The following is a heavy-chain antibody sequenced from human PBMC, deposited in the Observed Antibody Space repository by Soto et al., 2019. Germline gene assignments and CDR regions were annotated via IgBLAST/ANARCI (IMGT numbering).Heavy chain of an antibody. CDR1: GFTFTNFA. CDR2: ISGTGDTT. J-gene: IGHJ4*02. D-gene: IGHD2-2*01. CDR3: AKGYCSSTSCSFDY. V-gene: IGHV3-23*01. Sequence: LRLSCAASGFTFTNFAMNWVRQAPGKGLEWVSVISGTGDTTYNADSVKGRFTISRDNSMNTAFLQMNSLRAEDTALYYCAKGYCSSTSCSFDYWGQGTLVTVSS.